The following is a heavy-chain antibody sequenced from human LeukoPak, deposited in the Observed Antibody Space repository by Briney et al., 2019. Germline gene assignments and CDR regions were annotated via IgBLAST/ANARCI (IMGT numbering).Heavy chain of an antibody. Sequence: GGSLRLSCAASGFTFSNVWMGWFRQAPGKGLEWVGRIRKATEGGATDYAAPGQGRFTIARDDTSHKLSLQMNSLKTDGTAVYFCASAMWVGQCTCSDYWGRGTLVTVSS. D-gene: IGHD2-2*01. CDR3: ASAMWVGQCTCSDY. J-gene: IGHJ4*02. V-gene: IGHV3-15*01. CDR1: GFTFSNVW. CDR2: IRKATEGGAT.